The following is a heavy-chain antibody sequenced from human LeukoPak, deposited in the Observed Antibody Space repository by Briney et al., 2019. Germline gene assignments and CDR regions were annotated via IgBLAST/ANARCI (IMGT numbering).Heavy chain of an antibody. CDR1: GYTFTGYY. Sequence: ASVKVSCKASGYTFTGYYMHWVRQAPGQGLEWMGIINPSGGSTSYAQKFQGRVTMTRDMSTSTVYMELSSLRSEDTAVYYCARAFHSPRSSGWHFDYWGQGTLVTVSS. J-gene: IGHJ4*02. V-gene: IGHV1-46*01. D-gene: IGHD6-19*01. CDR2: INPSGGST. CDR3: ARAFHSPRSSGWHFDY.